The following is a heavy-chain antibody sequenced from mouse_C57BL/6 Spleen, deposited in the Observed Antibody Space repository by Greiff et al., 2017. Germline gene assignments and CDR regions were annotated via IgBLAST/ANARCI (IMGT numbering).Heavy chain of an antibody. Sequence: VQLQASGPELVKPGASVTISCKASGYAFSRSWMNWVKQRPGQGLEWIGRIYPGDGATNYNGKFKGKATLTADKSSSTAYMQLSSLTSEDSAVYFCAGSRGGTYFDYWGQGTTLTVSS. D-gene: IGHD3-3*01. CDR2: IYPGDGAT. CDR1: GYAFSRSW. V-gene: IGHV1-82*01. CDR3: AGSRGGTYFDY. J-gene: IGHJ2*01.